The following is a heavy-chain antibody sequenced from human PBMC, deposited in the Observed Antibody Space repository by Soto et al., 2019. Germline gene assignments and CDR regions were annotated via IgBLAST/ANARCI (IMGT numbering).Heavy chain of an antibody. V-gene: IGHV3-30*18. CDR1: GFTFSSYG. CDR3: AKDWAGWGLRPYYGMDV. D-gene: IGHD1-26*01. J-gene: IGHJ6*02. CDR2: ISYDGSNK. Sequence: QVQLVESGGGVVQPGRSLRLSCAASGFTFSSYGMHWVRQAPGKGLEWVAVISYDGSNKYYADSVKGRFTISRDNSKNTLYLQMNSLRAEDTAVYYCAKDWAGWGLRPYYGMDVWGQGTTVTVSS.